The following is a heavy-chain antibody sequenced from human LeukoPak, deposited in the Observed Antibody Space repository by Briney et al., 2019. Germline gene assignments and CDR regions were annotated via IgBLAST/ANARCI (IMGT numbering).Heavy chain of an antibody. D-gene: IGHD5/OR15-5a*01. Sequence: GGSLRLSCRASQFTFSTYAMSWVRQAPGKRLEWVSTISASGGSTYYTDSVKGRFTISRDNSKNTMYLQMNSLRAEDTAIYYCAKRDHQSKYFDYWGQGTLVTVSS. CDR3: AKRDHQSKYFDY. CDR2: ISASGGST. J-gene: IGHJ4*02. CDR1: QFTFSTYA. V-gene: IGHV3-23*01.